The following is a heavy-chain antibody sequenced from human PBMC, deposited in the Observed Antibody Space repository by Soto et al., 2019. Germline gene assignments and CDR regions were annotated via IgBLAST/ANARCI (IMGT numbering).Heavy chain of an antibody. CDR1: GGTFSSYA. CDR2: IIPIFGTA. V-gene: IGHV1-69*13. J-gene: IGHJ4*02. D-gene: IGHD3-3*01. Sequence: SVKVSCQSSGGTFSSYAISWVRHAPGQGLEWMGGIIPIFGTANYAKKFQGRVTITADESTSTAYMELSSLRSEETAVYSCVTSVVIMYYFDYWGKGILVTVSS. CDR3: VTSVVIMYYFDY.